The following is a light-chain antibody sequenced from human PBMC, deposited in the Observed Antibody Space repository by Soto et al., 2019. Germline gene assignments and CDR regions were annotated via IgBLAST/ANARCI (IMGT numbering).Light chain of an antibody. Sequence: QSALTQPRSVSRSPGQSVTISCTGTSSDVGDYDFVSWYHQHPGKVPKVIIYDVSERPSGVPDRFSGSKSGNTASLTISGLQAEDEAVYYCCSYAGGHTWVFGGGTELTVL. J-gene: IGLJ3*02. CDR3: CSYAGGHTWV. CDR1: SSDVGDYDF. CDR2: DVS. V-gene: IGLV2-11*01.